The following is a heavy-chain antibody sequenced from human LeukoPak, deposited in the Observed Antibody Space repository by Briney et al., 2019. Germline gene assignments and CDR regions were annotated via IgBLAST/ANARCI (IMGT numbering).Heavy chain of an antibody. V-gene: IGHV2-26*01. CDR2: IFSNDEK. CDR3: ARSPYYDILTGSRGTFDY. D-gene: IGHD3-9*01. CDR1: GFSLRNARMG. J-gene: IGHJ4*02. Sequence: SGPVLLQPTATLTLTCTVSGFSLRNARMGVSWIRQPPGKALEWLSHIFSNDEKSYSTSLKSRLTISKDTSKSQVVLTMTNMDPVDTATYYCARSPYYDILTGSRGTFDYWGRGILVTVSS.